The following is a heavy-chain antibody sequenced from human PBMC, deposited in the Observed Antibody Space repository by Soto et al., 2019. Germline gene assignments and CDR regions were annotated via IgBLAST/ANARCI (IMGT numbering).Heavy chain of an antibody. J-gene: IGHJ4*02. CDR1: GFTLSSYA. CDR3: VKSGGYSGNDLLGPSGAFDY. D-gene: IGHD5-12*01. Sequence: GGSLGLSCSASGFTLSSYAMHWVLQAPGKGLEYVSAISSNGGSTYYADSVKGRFTISRDNSKNTLYLQMSSLRAEDTAVYYCVKSGGYSGNDLLGPSGAFDYWGQGTLVTVSS. V-gene: IGHV3-64D*06. CDR2: ISSNGGST.